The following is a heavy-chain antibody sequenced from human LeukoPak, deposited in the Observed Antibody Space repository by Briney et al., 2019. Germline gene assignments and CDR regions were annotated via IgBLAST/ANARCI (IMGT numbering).Heavy chain of an antibody. CDR3: ARRSGPLYYYMDV. J-gene: IGHJ6*03. D-gene: IGHD3-3*01. Sequence: SETLSLTCTVSGGSISSSNYYWGGIRQPPGKGLEGIGSIYYSGSTYYNPSLKSRATISVDTSKNQFSLKLSSVTAADTAVYYCARRSGPLYYYMDVWGKGTTVTVSS. CDR1: GGSISSSNYY. V-gene: IGHV4-39*01. CDR2: IYYSGST.